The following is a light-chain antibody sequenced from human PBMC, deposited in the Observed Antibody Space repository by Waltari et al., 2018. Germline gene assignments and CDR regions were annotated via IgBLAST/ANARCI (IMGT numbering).Light chain of an antibody. V-gene: IGKV1-9*01. CDR3: QQLNTDPFT. J-gene: IGKJ3*01. CDR2: ASS. Sequence: IPFTQSPFSLSATVGDRVRVTFRASQGISSYLAWYQQKPGKAPKLLIYASSSWKSGVPSRFSGSGSGTDFTLTISSLQPEDFATYYCQQLNTDPFTFGPGTTVDLK. CDR1: QGISSY.